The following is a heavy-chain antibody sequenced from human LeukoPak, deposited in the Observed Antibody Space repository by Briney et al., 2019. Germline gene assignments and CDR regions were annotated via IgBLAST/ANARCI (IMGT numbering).Heavy chain of an antibody. CDR1: GFTFSRYT. J-gene: IGHJ4*02. Sequence: GGSLRLSCAASGFTFSRYTMNWVRQTPGKGLEWVSYISSSGSTKYYADSVKGRFTISRDNAKNSLYLQMNSLRAEDTAVYYCASVWLTATPDYWGQGTLVTVSS. CDR2: ISSSGSTK. V-gene: IGHV3-48*04. CDR3: ASVWLTATPDY. D-gene: IGHD5-18*01.